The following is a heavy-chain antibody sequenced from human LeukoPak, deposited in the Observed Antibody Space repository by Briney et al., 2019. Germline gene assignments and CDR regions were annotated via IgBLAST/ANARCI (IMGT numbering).Heavy chain of an antibody. Sequence: SETLSLTCAVYGGSFSGYYWSWIRQPPGKGLEWIGEINHSGSTNYNPSLKSRVTISVDTSKNQFSLKLSSVTAADTAVYYCARGSQPRITIFGVAPRRPHFFYWGQGTLVTVSS. V-gene: IGHV4-34*01. CDR1: GGSFSGYY. CDR2: INHSGST. J-gene: IGHJ4*02. D-gene: IGHD3-3*01. CDR3: ARGSQPRITIFGVAPRRPHFFY.